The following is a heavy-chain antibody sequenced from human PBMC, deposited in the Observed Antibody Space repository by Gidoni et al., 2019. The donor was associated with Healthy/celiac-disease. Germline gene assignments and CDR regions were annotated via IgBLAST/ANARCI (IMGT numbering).Heavy chain of an antibody. V-gene: IGHV4-39*01. CDR1: GGSISSSSYD. D-gene: IGHD6-13*01. CDR2: IYYSGGT. J-gene: IGHJ5*02. Sequence: QLQLQESGPGLVKPSETLSLTCTVSGGSISSSSYDWGWIRQPPGKGLEWIGSIYYSGGTYYNPSLKSRVTISVDTSKNQFSLKLSSVTAADTAVYYCARRASIAAAGNNMGFDPWGQGTLVTVSS. CDR3: ARRASIAAAGNNMGFDP.